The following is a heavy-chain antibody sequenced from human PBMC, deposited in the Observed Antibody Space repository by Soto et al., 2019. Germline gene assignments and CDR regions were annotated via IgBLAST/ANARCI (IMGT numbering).Heavy chain of an antibody. CDR2: IIPELGSA. D-gene: IGHD2-21*01. Sequence: QVQLVQSGAEVKEPGSSVKVSCKASGGGNLRDYRTTWVRRAPGLGLEWMGGIIPELGSAKYAQNLQGRVTITADESTHSVYMELRSLSSDDTAVYYCARGGDGYNFCAGDWGQGTPVTESS. CDR1: GGGNLRDYR. CDR3: ARGGDGYNFCAGD. V-gene: IGHV1-69*01. J-gene: IGHJ4*02.